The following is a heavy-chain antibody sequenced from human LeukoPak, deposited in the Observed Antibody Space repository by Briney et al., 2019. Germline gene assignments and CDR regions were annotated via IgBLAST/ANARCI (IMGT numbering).Heavy chain of an antibody. CDR1: GYTFTGYY. J-gene: IGHJ4*02. CDR2: INPNSGGT. D-gene: IGHD3-10*01. Sequence: ASVKVSCKASGYTFTGYYMHWVRQAPGQGLEWMGRINPNSGGTNYAQKFQGRVTMTRDTSISTAYMELSRLRSDDTAEYYCARDLWFGELESFDLDYWGQGTLVTVSS. CDR3: ARDLWFGELESFDLDY. V-gene: IGHV1-2*06.